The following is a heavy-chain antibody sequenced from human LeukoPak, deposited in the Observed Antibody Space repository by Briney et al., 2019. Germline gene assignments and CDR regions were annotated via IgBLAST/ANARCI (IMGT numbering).Heavy chain of an antibody. D-gene: IGHD6-19*01. CDR2: ISGSGGST. CDR3: AKDSWDSTVADAFDV. Sequence: GGSLRLSCAASGFTFSSYAMSWVRQAPGKGLEWVSVISGSGGSTYSAGSVKGRFTISRDNSKNTLYLEMNSLRVEDTAVYYCAKDSWDSTVADAFDVWGQGTLVTLSS. V-gene: IGHV3-23*01. J-gene: IGHJ3*01. CDR1: GFTFSSYA.